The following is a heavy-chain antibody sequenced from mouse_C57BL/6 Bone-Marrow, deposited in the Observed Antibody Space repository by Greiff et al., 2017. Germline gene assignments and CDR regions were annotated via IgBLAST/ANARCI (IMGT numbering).Heavy chain of an antibody. CDR3: ASIYYDYDCDY. Sequence: VKLMESGAELVKPGASVKMSCKASGYTFTSYWITWVKQRPGQGLEWIGDIYPGSGSTNYNEKFKSKATLTVDTSSSTAYMQLSSLTSEDSAVYYCASIYYDYDCDYWGQGTTLTVSS. J-gene: IGHJ2*01. D-gene: IGHD2-4*01. V-gene: IGHV1-55*01. CDR2: IYPGSGST. CDR1: GYTFTSYW.